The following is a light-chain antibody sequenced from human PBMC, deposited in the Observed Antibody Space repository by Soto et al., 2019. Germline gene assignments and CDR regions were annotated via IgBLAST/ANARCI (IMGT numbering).Light chain of an antibody. Sequence: QSALTQPRSVSGSPGQSVTISCTGTSSDVGGYNYVSWYQQHPGKAPKLMIYDVSKRPSGVPDRFSGSKSGHTASLTISGLQAEDESGYFCCSYAGSYPYVFGTGTKLTVL. V-gene: IGLV2-11*01. CDR2: DVS. CDR3: CSYAGSYPYV. J-gene: IGLJ1*01. CDR1: SSDVGGYNY.